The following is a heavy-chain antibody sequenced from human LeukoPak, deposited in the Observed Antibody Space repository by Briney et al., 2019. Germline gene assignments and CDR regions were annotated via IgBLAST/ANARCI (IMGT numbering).Heavy chain of an antibody. D-gene: IGHD6-6*01. V-gene: IGHV4-34*01. CDR2: INHSGST. CDR1: GGSFSGYY. CDR3: ARAPGYSSSSGGLDP. J-gene: IGHJ5*02. Sequence: SSETLSLTCAVYGGSFSGYYWSWIRQTPGKGLEWIGEINHSGSTNYNPSLKSRVTISVDTSKNQFSLKLSSVTAADTAVYYCARAPGYSSSSGGLDPWGQGTLVTVSS.